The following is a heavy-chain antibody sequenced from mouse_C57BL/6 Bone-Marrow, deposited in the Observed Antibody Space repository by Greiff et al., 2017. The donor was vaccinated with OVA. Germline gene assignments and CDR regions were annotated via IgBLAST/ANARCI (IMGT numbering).Heavy chain of an antibody. V-gene: IGHV2-2*01. CDR2: LWSGGST. Sequence: VQLKESGPGLVPPSQRLSITCTVSGFSFTSYGVHWVRQSPGKGLEWLGVLWSGGSTDYNAAFLSRLSISKDKSNSQVFFKMNRLQADDTAIDYCARDYYGSSAWFAYWGQGTLVTVSA. J-gene: IGHJ3*01. CDR3: ARDYYGSSAWFAY. D-gene: IGHD1-1*01. CDR1: GFSFTSYG.